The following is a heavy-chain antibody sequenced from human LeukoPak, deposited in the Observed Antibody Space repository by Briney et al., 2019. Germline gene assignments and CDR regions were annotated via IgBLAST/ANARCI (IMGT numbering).Heavy chain of an antibody. CDR1: GNTFSSYG. CDR2: ISYDGRNK. J-gene: IGHJ4*02. Sequence: GRSLRLTCAASGNTFSSYGMHWVRQAPGKGLEWVAVISYDGRNKYYADSVKGRFTISRDNSKNTLYLQMNSLRAEDTAVYYCAKGARSDYWGQGTLVTVSS. V-gene: IGHV3-30*18. CDR3: AKGARSDY.